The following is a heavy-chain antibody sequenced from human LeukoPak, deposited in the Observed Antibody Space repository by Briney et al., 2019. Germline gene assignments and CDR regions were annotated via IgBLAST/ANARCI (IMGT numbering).Heavy chain of an antibody. Sequence: PGRSLRLSCAASGFTFSSYAMPWVRQAPGKGLEWVAVTSYDGSSKYYADSVQGRFTISRDNSKNTLYLQMNSLRAEDTAVYYCARRTGGSCLDYWGQGTLVTVSS. CDR3: ARRTGGSCLDY. D-gene: IGHD2-15*01. CDR2: TSYDGSSK. J-gene: IGHJ4*02. V-gene: IGHV3-30*04. CDR1: GFTFSSYA.